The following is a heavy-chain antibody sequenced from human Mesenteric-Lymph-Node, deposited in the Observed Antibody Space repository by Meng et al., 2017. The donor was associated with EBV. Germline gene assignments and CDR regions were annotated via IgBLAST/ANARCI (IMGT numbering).Heavy chain of an antibody. D-gene: IGHD2/OR15-2a*01. CDR1: GGSFSNRY. J-gene: IGHJ4*02. Sequence: QSQLLQWGAGLLMTSEAWSLTSSCYGGSFSNRYCSWIRQPPGEGLEWIGVINHSGSTSDNPSLKSRVTISVDTAKNQDSLKMSSVTAADTTVYYCARLIVGSLSTVDYWGQGALVTVSS. V-gene: IGHV4-34*01. CDR3: ARLIVGSLSTVDY. CDR2: INHSGST.